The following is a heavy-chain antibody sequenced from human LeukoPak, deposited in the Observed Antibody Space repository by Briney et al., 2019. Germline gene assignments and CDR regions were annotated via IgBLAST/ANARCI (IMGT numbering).Heavy chain of an antibody. J-gene: IGHJ4*02. D-gene: IGHD3-9*01. CDR2: IYTGGST. Sequence: SETLSLTCTVSGGSISSGSSFWTWIRQPAGKGLEWIGRIYTGGSTNYNPSLKSRVTISVDTSKNQFSLKLSSVTAADTAVYYCASSSFPYYDILTGYPPYLYFDYWGQGTLVTVSS. CDR1: GGSISSGSSF. V-gene: IGHV4-61*02. CDR3: ASSSFPYYDILTGYPPYLYFDY.